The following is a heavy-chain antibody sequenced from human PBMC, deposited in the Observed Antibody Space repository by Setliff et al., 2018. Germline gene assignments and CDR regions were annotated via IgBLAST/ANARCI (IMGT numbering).Heavy chain of an antibody. V-gene: IGHV4-39*07. CDR2: IYYSGST. Sequence: SETLSLTCTVSGGSISSSSYYWGWIRQPPGKGLEWIWSIYYSGSTYYNPSLKSRVTISVDTSKNQFSLKLSSVTAADTAVYYCARVSQYSSGWYYYYYYGMDVLGQGTTVTVSS. CDR1: GGSISSSSYY. D-gene: IGHD6-19*01. J-gene: IGHJ6*02. CDR3: ARVSQYSSGWYYYYYYGMDV.